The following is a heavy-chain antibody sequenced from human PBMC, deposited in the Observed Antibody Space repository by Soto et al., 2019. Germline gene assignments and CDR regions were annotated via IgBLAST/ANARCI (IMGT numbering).Heavy chain of an antibody. CDR2: INQHGSEK. CDR3: AGGKQWRVRRASWFDP. CDR1: GFTLSRYW. Sequence: PGGPLRLSCSASGFTLSRYWMSWVRQAPAKGLEWVANINQHGSEKYYVDSVKGRFTISRDNAQNPLYLQMNSLRAEDTGVYCCAGGKQWRVRRASWFDPWGQGALVTVSS. D-gene: IGHD6-19*01. J-gene: IGHJ5*02. V-gene: IGHV3-7*03.